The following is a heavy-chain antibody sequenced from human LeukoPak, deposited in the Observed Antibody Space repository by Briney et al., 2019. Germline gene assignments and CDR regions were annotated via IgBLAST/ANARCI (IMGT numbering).Heavy chain of an antibody. D-gene: IGHD5-12*01. V-gene: IGHV3-9*01. CDR1: GFTFDDHA. CDR2: ISWNSGSI. J-gene: IGHJ4*02. CDR3: AKDMGIVVTIVDY. Sequence: GGSLRLSCAASGFTFDDHAMNWVLQAPGQFLALVSGISWNSGSIGYADSVKGRFTISRDNAKNSLYLQMNSLRAEDTALYYCAKDMGIVVTIVDYWGQGTLVTVSS.